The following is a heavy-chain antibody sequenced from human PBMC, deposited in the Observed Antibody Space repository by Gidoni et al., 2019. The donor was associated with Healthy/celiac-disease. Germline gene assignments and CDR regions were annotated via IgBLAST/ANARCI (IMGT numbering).Heavy chain of an antibody. V-gene: IGHV4-31*03. D-gene: IGHD4-17*01. CDR1: GGSISSGGYY. CDR2: IYYSGST. J-gene: IGHJ5*02. Sequence: QVQLQESGPGLVKPSQTLSLTCTVSGGSISSGGYYWSWIRQHPGKGLEWIGYIYYSGSTYCNPSLKSRVTISVDTSKNQFSLKLSSVTAADTAVYYCARWDYGGNSWFDPWGQGTLVTVSS. CDR3: ARWDYGGNSWFDP.